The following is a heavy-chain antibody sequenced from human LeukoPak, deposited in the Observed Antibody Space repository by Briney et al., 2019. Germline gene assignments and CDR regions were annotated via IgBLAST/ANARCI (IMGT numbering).Heavy chain of an antibody. CDR2: ISYDGSNK. CDR1: GFIFSSYA. J-gene: IGHJ5*02. CDR3: AKSGDSIFGVVLPNWFDP. Sequence: GGSLRLSCAASGFIFSSYALHWVHQAPGKGLEWVAVISYDGSNKYYADSVRGRFTISRDNYKNTLYLQMNSQRAEDTAVYYCAKSGDSIFGVVLPNWFDPWGQGTLVTVSS. D-gene: IGHD3-3*01. V-gene: IGHV3-30*04.